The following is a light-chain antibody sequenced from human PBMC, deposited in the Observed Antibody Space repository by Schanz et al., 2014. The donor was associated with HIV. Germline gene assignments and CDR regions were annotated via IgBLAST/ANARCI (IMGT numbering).Light chain of an antibody. J-gene: IGKJ2*01. CDR1: QDIRPR. Sequence: DIQMTQSPSTLSASVGDRVTITCRASQDIRPRLAWYQQKPGKAPKLLIYKASSLQSGVPSRFSGTGSGTEFTLTISSLQPEDFTTYYCQHYNSFSSTFGQGTNLEIK. CDR3: QHYNSFSST. CDR2: KAS. V-gene: IGKV1-5*03.